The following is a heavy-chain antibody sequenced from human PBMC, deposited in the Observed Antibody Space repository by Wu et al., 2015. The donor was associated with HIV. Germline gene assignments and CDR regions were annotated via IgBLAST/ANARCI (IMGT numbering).Heavy chain of an antibody. CDR2: MNPNSGNT. Sequence: QVQLVQSGAEVKKPGASVKVSCKASGYTFTSYDINWVRQATGQGLEWMGWMNPNSGNTGYAQKFQGRVTITRNTSISTAYMELSSLRSEDTAVYYCARDQGCSSTSCSNDAFDIWAKGQWSPSLQ. J-gene: IGHJ3*02. CDR1: GYTFTSYD. CDR3: ARDQGCSSTSCSNDAFDI. D-gene: IGHD2-2*01. V-gene: IGHV1-8*03.